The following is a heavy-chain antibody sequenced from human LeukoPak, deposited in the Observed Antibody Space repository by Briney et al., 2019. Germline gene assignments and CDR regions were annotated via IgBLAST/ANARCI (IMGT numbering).Heavy chain of an antibody. CDR3: AGFPITMVRGNPIDAFDI. Sequence: GGSLRLSCAASGFPFSSYWMSWVRQAPGKGLEWVANIRHDGSETYYVDSLRGRFTISRDNAKNLVYLQMNSLRAEDTAVYYCAGFPITMVRGNPIDAFDIWGQGTMVTVSS. D-gene: IGHD3-10*01. V-gene: IGHV3-7*01. CDR2: IRHDGSET. CDR1: GFPFSSYW. J-gene: IGHJ3*02.